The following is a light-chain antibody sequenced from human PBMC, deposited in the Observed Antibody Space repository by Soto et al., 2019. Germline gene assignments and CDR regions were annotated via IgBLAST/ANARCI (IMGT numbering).Light chain of an antibody. CDR2: GVS. V-gene: IGLV2-14*01. CDR3: SSSTSSNTLV. Sequence: QSALTXPASVSASPGQSITISCTGGKNDIGSSDYVSWYQQHPGKAPKLIIYGVSNRPSGTSDRFSGSKSGNTASLTISGLQADDEADYYCSSSTSSNTLVFGGGTKVTVL. CDR1: KNDIGSSDY. J-gene: IGLJ3*02.